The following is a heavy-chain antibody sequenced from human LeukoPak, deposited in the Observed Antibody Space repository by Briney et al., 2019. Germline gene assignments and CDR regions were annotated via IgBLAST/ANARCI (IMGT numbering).Heavy chain of an antibody. J-gene: IGHJ3*02. D-gene: IGHD3-3*01. CDR2: IYHTGSI. V-gene: IGHV4-38-2*02. Sequence: SETLSLTCTVSGYSVSSGYYWGWIRQPPGKGLEWIGSIYHTGSIYYNPSLKSRVTLSVDTSKNQFSLNLNSMTAADTAVYFCARGRYYDPFYAFDIWGQGTMVTVSS. CDR3: ARGRYYDPFYAFDI. CDR1: GYSVSSGYY.